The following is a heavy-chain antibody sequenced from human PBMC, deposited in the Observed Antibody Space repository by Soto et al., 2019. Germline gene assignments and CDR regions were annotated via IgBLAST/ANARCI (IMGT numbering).Heavy chain of an antibody. Sequence: GGSLRLSCAASGFTFSSYWMSWVRQAPGKGLEWVANIKQDGSEKYYVDSVKGRFTISRDNAKNSLYLQMNSLRAEDTAVYYGARDQGYYGSGSGIWAFDYWGQGTLVTVSS. CDR2: IKQDGSEK. D-gene: IGHD3-10*01. V-gene: IGHV3-7*03. J-gene: IGHJ4*02. CDR3: ARDQGYYGSGSGIWAFDY. CDR1: GFTFSSYW.